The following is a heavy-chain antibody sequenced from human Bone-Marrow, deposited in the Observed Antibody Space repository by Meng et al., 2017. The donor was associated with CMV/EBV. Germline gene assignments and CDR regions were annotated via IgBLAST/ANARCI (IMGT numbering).Heavy chain of an antibody. J-gene: IGHJ4*02. Sequence: ESLKISCAASGFTFSSYWMSWVRQPPGKGLEWIGYIYYSGSTNYNPSLKSRVTISVDTSKNQFSLKLSSVTAADTAVYYCARLFGSSSAKPLIDYWGQGTLVTVSS. V-gene: IGHV4-59*01. CDR2: IYYSGST. D-gene: IGHD6-6*01. CDR1: GFTFSSYW. CDR3: ARLFGSSSAKPLIDY.